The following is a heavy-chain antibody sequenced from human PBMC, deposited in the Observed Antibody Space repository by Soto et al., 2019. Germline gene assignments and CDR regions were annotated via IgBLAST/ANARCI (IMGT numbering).Heavy chain of an antibody. V-gene: IGHV1-69*13. J-gene: IGHJ3*01. CDR1: GGTFSNYA. D-gene: IGHD2-2*02. CDR3: AKDRGLHERLYLFDL. CDR2: IIPIFDTT. Sequence: SVKVSCKASGGTFSNYAFTWVRQAPGQGLEWMGGIIPIFDTTNYAQKFQDRITITADDSTSTVYMELHSLTSEDTALYYCAKDRGLHERLYLFDLRGQGTTVTGS.